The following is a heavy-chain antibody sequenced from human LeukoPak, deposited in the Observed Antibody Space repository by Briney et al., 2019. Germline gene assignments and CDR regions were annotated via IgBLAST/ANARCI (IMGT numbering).Heavy chain of an antibody. D-gene: IGHD2-15*01. CDR3: ARDSVVVVAAKHYYGMDV. Sequence: GGSLRLSCAASGFTFSSYSMNWVRQAPGKGLEWVSSISSSSSYIYYADSVKGRFTISRDNAKNSLYLQMNSLRAEDTAVYYCARDSVVVVAAKHYYGMDVWGQGTTVTVPS. CDR2: ISSSSSYI. J-gene: IGHJ6*02. V-gene: IGHV3-21*01. CDR1: GFTFSSYS.